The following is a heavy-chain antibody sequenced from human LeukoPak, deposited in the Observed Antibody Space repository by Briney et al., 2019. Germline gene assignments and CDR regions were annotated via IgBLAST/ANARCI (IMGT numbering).Heavy chain of an antibody. CDR1: GFTFSSYE. CDR3: ARVPRSYVLLFVEFDY. D-gene: IGHD3-10*01. Sequence: TGGSLRLSCAASGFTFSSYEMNWVRQAPGKGLEWVAVISYDGSNKYYADSVKGRFTISRDNSKNTLYLQMNSLRAEDTAVYYCARVPRSYVLLFVEFDYWGQGTLVTVSS. V-gene: IGHV3-30*04. CDR2: ISYDGSNK. J-gene: IGHJ4*02.